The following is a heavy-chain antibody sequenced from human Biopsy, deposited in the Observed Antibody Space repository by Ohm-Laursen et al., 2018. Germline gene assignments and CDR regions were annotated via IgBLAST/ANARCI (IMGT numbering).Heavy chain of an antibody. D-gene: IGHD3-10*01. Sequence: SDTLSLTCAVYGGSFSGYYWRWIRQPPGKGLEWIGEINHSGSTNYNPSLKSRVTISVDTSKNQFSLNLYSVAAADTAVYFCARGLPRIAPMVRGRRTWFDPWGQGTLVTVSS. CDR3: ARGLPRIAPMVRGRRTWFDP. CDR1: GGSFSGYY. V-gene: IGHV4-34*01. CDR2: INHSGST. J-gene: IGHJ5*02.